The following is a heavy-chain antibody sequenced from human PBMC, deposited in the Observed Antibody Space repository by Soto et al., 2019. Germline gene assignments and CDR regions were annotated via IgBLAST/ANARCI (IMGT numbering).Heavy chain of an antibody. J-gene: IGHJ6*02. D-gene: IGHD6-19*01. CDR2: ISSSSSTI. Sequence: GGSLRLSCASSGFSFSGFSMHWVPQASRKGLEWVSYISSSSSTIYYADSVKGRFTISRDNAKNSLYLQMNSLRDEDTAVYYCARDQAVAAIIYYYYYGMDVWGQGTTVTVSS. CDR3: ARDQAVAAIIYYYYYGMDV. V-gene: IGHV3-48*02. CDR1: GFSFSGFS.